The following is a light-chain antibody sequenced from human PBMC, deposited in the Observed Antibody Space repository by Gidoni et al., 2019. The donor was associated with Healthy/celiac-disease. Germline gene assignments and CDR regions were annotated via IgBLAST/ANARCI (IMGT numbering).Light chain of an antibody. CDR3: QQYNSYQGT. CDR1: QSISSW. J-gene: IGKJ1*01. CDR2: KAS. V-gene: IGKV1-5*03. Sequence: DIQMTQSPSTLSASVGDRVTITCGASQSISSWLAWYQQKPGKAPKLLLYKASSLESWVPSRFSCSGSGTEFTLTISSLQPDDFATYYCQQYNSYQGTLGQGTKVEIK.